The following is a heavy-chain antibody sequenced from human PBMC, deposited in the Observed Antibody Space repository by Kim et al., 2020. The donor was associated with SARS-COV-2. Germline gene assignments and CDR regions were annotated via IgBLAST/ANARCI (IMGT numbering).Heavy chain of an antibody. V-gene: IGHV4-59*13. CDR3: ARDRSGSFLGMDV. CDR2: IYYSGST. Sequence: SETLSLTCTVSGGSISSYYWSWIRQPPGKGLEWIGYIYYSGSTNYNPSLKSRVTISVDTSKNQFSLKLSSVTAADTAVYYCARDRSGSFLGMDVWGQGT. CDR1: GGSISSYY. D-gene: IGHD1-26*01. J-gene: IGHJ6*02.